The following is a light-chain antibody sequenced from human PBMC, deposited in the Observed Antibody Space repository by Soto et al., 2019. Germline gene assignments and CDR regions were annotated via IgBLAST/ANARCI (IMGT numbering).Light chain of an antibody. CDR1: QTISTY. J-gene: IGKJ2*01. CDR3: QQTNGTPLT. Sequence: DLQMTQSPSSLTASIGDRVTITCRASQTISTYLNWYQQKPGKAPKVLIYAASSLQRGVPSRFSGSGSGTDFTLTISSLQPEDFATYYCQQTNGTPLTFGQGTKLEIK. CDR2: AAS. V-gene: IGKV1-39*01.